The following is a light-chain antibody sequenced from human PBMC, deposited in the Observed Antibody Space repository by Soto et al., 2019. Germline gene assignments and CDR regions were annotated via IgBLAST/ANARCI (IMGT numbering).Light chain of an antibody. CDR3: CSYAGTTHV. CDR1: SSDIGGYNY. CDR2: DVS. Sequence: QSALTQPPSVSGSPGQSVTISCTGTSSDIGGYNYVSWYQQLPGKAPKLMIYDVSKRPSGVPDRFSGSNSGNTASLTISGLQAEDEADYYSCSYAGTTHVFGTGTKVTVL. V-gene: IGLV2-11*01. J-gene: IGLJ1*01.